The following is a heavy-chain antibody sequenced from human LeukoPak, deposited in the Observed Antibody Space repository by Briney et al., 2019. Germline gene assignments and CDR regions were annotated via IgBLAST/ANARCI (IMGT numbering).Heavy chain of an antibody. CDR2: IIPIFGTA. CDR1: GGTFSSYA. V-gene: IGHV1-69*05. J-gene: IGHJ4*02. Sequence: ASVKVSCKASGGTFSSYAISWVRQAPAQGLEWMGGIIPIFGTANYAQKFQGRVTITTDESTSTAYMELSSLRSEDTAVYYCARVIPMSNWNYRLMYYFHYWGQGNLVTVSS. CDR3: ARVIPMSNWNYRLMYYFHY. D-gene: IGHD1-7*01.